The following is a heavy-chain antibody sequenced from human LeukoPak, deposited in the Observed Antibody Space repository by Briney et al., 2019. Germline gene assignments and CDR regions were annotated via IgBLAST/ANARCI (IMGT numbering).Heavy chain of an antibody. CDR3: ARRSITARRSLGFVLNWFDP. Sequence: ASVKASCKVSGYTLTELSMHWVRQAPGKGLEWMGGFDPEDGETIYAQKFQGRVTLTEDTSTRTAYIGMSSPRSEDRAGYDCARRSITARRSLGFVLNWFDPWGQGNLGNVSS. CDR1: GYTLTELS. V-gene: IGHV1-24*01. CDR2: FDPEDGET. D-gene: IGHD6-6*01. J-gene: IGHJ5*02.